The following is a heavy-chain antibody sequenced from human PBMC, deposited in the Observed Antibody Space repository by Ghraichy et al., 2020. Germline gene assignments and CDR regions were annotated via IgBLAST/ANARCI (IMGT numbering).Heavy chain of an antibody. CDR2: ISGSGGST. J-gene: IGHJ6*02. CDR1: GFTFSSYA. V-gene: IGHV3-23*01. Sequence: LSLTCAASGFTFSSYAMSWVRQAPGKGLEWVSAISGSGGSTYYADSVKGRFTISRDNSKNTLYLQMNSLRAEDTAVYYCAKTQGYYYYYGMDVWGQGTTVTVSS. CDR3: AKTQGYYYYYGMDV.